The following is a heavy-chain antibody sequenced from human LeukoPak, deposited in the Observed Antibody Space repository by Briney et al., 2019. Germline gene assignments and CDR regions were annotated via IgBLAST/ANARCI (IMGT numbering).Heavy chain of an antibody. Sequence: SETLSLTCTVSGGSISSYYWSWIRQPPGKGLEWIGYIYYSGSTNYNPSLKSRVTISVDTSKNQFSLKLSSVTAADTAMYYCARAYDFWSGYPRWYFDLWGRGTLVTVSS. J-gene: IGHJ2*01. D-gene: IGHD3-3*01. V-gene: IGHV4-59*01. CDR1: GGSISSYY. CDR3: ARAYDFWSGYPRWYFDL. CDR2: IYYSGST.